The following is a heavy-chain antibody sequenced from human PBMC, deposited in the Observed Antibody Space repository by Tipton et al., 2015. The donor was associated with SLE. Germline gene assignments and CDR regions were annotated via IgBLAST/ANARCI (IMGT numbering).Heavy chain of an antibody. V-gene: IGHV4-4*02. D-gene: IGHD1-26*01. CDR2: IYHSGST. Sequence: TLSLTCAVSGGSISSSNWWSWVRQPPGKGLEWIGEIYHSGSTNYNPSLKSRVTISVDTSKNQFSLKLSSVTAADTAVYYCAREWELLQDGMDVWGQGTTVTVSS. J-gene: IGHJ6*02. CDR3: AREWELLQDGMDV. CDR1: GGSISSSNW.